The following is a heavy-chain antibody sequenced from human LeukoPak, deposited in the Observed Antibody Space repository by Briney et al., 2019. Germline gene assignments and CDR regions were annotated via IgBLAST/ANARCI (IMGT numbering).Heavy chain of an antibody. CDR1: GFTFSSYS. D-gene: IGHD5-18*01. Sequence: GESLKISCAASGFTFSSYSMNWVRQAPGKGLEWISSISSTLSYIYYADSLKGRFTISRDNAKNSLYLQMNSLRAEDTAVYYCARVSDTSGYSYGSIDYWGQGTLVTVSS. CDR2: ISSTLSYI. J-gene: IGHJ4*02. V-gene: IGHV3-21*01. CDR3: ARVSDTSGYSYGSIDY.